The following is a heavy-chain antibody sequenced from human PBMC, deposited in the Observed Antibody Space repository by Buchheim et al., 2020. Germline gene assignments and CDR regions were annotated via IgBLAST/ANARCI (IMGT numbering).Heavy chain of an antibody. CDR1: GFTFSSYG. J-gene: IGHJ4*02. D-gene: IGHD5-18*01. CDR2: ISYDGSNK. V-gene: IGHV3-30*18. CDR3: AKDTAS. Sequence: QVQLVESGGGVVQPGRSLRLSCAASGFTFSSYGMHWVRQAPGKGLEWVAGISYDGSNKYYADSVKGRFTISRDNYKNTLYLKMNSLRAEDTAVYYCAKDTASWGQGTL.